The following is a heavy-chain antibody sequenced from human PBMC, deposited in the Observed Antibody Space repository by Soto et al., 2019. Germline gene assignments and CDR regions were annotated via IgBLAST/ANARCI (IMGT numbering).Heavy chain of an antibody. Sequence: PSETLSLTCTVSGGSISSHYWIWIRQSPGKGLEWIGYIYYRGNTNYNPSLKSRVTISVDTSKNQFSLKLNSVTTADTAVYYCARGAGTEPDFLDYWGQGALVTVS. V-gene: IGHV4-59*11. CDR2: IYYRGNT. CDR1: GGSISSHY. J-gene: IGHJ4*02. CDR3: ARGAGTEPDFLDY. D-gene: IGHD2-2*01.